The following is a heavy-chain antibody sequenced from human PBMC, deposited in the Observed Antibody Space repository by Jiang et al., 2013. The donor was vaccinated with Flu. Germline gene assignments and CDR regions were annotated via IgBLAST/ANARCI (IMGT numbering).Heavy chain of an antibody. J-gene: IGHJ4*02. V-gene: IGHV3-30*01. CDR1: GFTFSSYA. CDR2: ISYDGSNK. CDR3: ARSGDIVATTVDY. D-gene: IGHD5-12*01. Sequence: SLRLSCAASGFTFSSYAMHWVRQAPGKGLEWVAVISYDGSNKYYADSVKGRFTISRDNSKNTLYLQMNSLRAEDTAVYYCARSGDIVATTVDYWGQGTLVTVSS.